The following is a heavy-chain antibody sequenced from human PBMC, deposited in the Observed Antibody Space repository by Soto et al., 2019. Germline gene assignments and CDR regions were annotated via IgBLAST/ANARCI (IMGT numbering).Heavy chain of an antibody. J-gene: IGHJ4*02. CDR3: AKRPRALLTFDY. D-gene: IGHD1-26*01. Sequence: EVQLVDSGGGLVQPGGSLRLSCAASGFIFSNYVMSWVRQAPGKGLEWVSSISDSGGTSYYADSVKGRFTISRDNSKNTLYLQMNSLRAEDTAIYYCAKRPRALLTFDYWGQGTLVTCSS. CDR2: ISDSGGTS. CDR1: GFIFSNYV. V-gene: IGHV3-23*04.